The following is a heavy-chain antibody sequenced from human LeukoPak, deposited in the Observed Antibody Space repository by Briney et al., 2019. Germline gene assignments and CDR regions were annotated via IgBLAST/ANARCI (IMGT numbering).Heavy chain of an antibody. CDR1: GFTFSNAW. CDR2: IYTGGIYSGDRT. CDR3: ARGTWLNKLFDY. Sequence: GGSLRLSCAASGFTFSNAWMSWVRQAPGRGLGWVSVIYTGGIYSGDRTYYADSVKGRFTISRDSSKNTLYLQMNSLRAEDTALYYCARGTWLNKLFDYWGQGTLVTVSS. J-gene: IGHJ4*02. V-gene: IGHV3-66*01. D-gene: IGHD2/OR15-2a*01.